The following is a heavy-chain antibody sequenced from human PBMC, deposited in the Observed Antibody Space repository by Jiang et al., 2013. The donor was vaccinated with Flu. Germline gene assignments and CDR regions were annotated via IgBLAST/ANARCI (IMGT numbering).Heavy chain of an antibody. J-gene: IGHJ4*02. CDR3: AKQYYVVGTAANYYFDH. CDR2: ISHSGNV. Sequence: SISHSGNVYYNPSLKSRVTISVDTSKNQFSLKLRPVTAADTAVYYCAKQYYVVGTAANYYFDHWGQGTLVTVSS. D-gene: IGHD2-2*01. V-gene: IGHV4-38-2*01.